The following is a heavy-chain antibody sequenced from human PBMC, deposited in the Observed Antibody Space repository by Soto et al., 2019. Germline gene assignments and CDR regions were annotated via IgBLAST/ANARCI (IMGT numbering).Heavy chain of an antibody. CDR1: GGSFNGYY. D-gene: IGHD5-12*01. CDR3: ARGRGYSGYAFDY. J-gene: IGHJ4*02. Sequence: SETLSLTCAVYGGSFNGYYWSWIRQPPGKGLEWVGEINHSGSTNYNPSLKSRVTISVDTSKNQFSLKLSSVTAADTAVYYCARGRGYSGYAFDYWGQGTLVTVSS. CDR2: INHSGST. V-gene: IGHV4-34*01.